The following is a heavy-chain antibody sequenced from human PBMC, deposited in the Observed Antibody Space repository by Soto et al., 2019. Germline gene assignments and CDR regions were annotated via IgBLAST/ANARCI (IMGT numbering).Heavy chain of an antibody. CDR2: ITASSAYI. D-gene: IGHD2-21*01. CDR1: GFTFNTYD. Sequence: EVQLVESGGGLVKPGGSLRLSCAASGFTFNTYDMNWVRQAPGKGLEWVSSITASSAYIYYADSLRGRVTISRDNVRNSLFLQMNSLRAEDTAVYYCVRSGTARLLRHIWFEPWGQGTLVTVSS. J-gene: IGHJ5*02. CDR3: VRSGTARLLRHIWFEP. V-gene: IGHV3-21*01.